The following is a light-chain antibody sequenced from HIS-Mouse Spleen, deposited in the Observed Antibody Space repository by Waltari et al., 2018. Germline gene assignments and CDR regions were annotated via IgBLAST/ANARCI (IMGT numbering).Light chain of an antibody. J-gene: IGKJ2*01. CDR1: QSVSSSY. V-gene: IGKV3-20*01. CDR3: QQYGSSPYT. CDR2: GAS. Sequence: EIVLTQSPGTLSLPPGERATLSCRASQSVSSSYLAWYQQKPGQDPRLLTYGASSRATGIPDRLSGSGSGTDFTLTISRLEPEDFAVYYCQQYGSSPYTFGQGTKLEIK.